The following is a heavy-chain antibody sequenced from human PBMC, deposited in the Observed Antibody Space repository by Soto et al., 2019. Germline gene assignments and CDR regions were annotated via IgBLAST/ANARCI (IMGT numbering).Heavy chain of an antibody. CDR2: INHSGST. D-gene: IGHD3-16*02. CDR1: GGSFSGYY. CDR3: ARLPTLTPPAYYDYIWGSYRTNWFDP. V-gene: IGHV4-34*01. J-gene: IGHJ5*02. Sequence: SETLSLTCAVYGGSFSGYYWSWIRQPPGKGLEWIGEINHSGSTNYNPSLKSRVTISVDTSKNQFSLKLSSVTAADTAVYYCARLPTLTPPAYYDYIWGSYRTNWFDPWGQGTLVTVSS.